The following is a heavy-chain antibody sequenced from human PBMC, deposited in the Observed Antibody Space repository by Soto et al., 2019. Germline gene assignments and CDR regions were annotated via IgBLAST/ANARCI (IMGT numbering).Heavy chain of an antibody. J-gene: IGHJ5*01. CDR3: ARDYLTSYCSGGSCYSRWFDP. CDR1: GGSISSGGYY. Sequence: SETLSLTCTVSGGSISSGGYYWSWIRQHPGKGLEWIGYIYYSGSTYYNPSLKSRVTISVDTSKNQFSLKLSSVTAADTAVYYCARDYLTSYCSGGSCYSRWFDPWGQGTTVTVSS. D-gene: IGHD2-15*01. CDR2: IYYSGST. V-gene: IGHV4-31*03.